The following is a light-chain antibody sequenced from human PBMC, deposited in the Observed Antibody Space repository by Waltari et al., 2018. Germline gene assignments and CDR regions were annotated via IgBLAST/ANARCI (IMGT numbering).Light chain of an antibody. CDR2: KVS. V-gene: IGKV2-30*02. CDR1: RSLAHSDGNTY. Sequence: DVVVTQSPLSLPVTLGQPASVSCRSSRSLAHSDGNTYLSWFHQRPGQSPRRLIYKVSNRESGVPDRFSGSGSGTDFTLKINRVEAEDVGLYYCLHATFWPWTFGQGTKVEI. CDR3: LHATFWPWT. J-gene: IGKJ1*01.